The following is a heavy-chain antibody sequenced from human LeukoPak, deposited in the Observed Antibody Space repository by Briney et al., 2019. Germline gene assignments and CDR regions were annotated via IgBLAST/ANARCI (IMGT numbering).Heavy chain of an antibody. CDR2: IKEDGSDK. CDR3: ARAGYTSGYDY. CDR1: GFTFSSYW. D-gene: IGHD6-19*01. V-gene: IGHV3-7*01. J-gene: IGHJ4*02. Sequence: GGSLRLSCAASGFTFSSYWMSWVRQASGKGLEWLANIKEDGSDKYYVDSVKGRFTISRDNAKNSLYLQMNNLRVEDTAVYYCARAGYTSGYDYWGQGTLVTVS.